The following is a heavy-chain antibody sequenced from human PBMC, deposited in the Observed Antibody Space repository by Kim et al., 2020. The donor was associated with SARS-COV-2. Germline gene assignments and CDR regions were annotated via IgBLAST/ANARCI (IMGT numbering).Heavy chain of an antibody. CDR3: ARVRDILTGYYDY. J-gene: IGHJ4*02. Sequence: YAQKLQGRVTMNTDTSTSTAYMELRSLRSDDTAVYYCARVRDILTGYYDYWGQGTLVTVSS. D-gene: IGHD3-9*01. V-gene: IGHV1-18*01.